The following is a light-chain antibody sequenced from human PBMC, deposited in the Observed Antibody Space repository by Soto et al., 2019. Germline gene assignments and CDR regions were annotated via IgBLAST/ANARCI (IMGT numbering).Light chain of an antibody. J-gene: IGKJ4*01. CDR2: DAS. CDR3: QQYGRSPLT. Sequence: EIVLTQSPDTLSLSPGERATLSCRASQSVRNNYLAWYQQKPGQAPRFLIYDASTRATGIPDRFSGSGSGTDFTLTISRLEPEDFAVYYCQQYGRSPLTFGGATTVEIK. V-gene: IGKV3-20*01. CDR1: QSVRNNY.